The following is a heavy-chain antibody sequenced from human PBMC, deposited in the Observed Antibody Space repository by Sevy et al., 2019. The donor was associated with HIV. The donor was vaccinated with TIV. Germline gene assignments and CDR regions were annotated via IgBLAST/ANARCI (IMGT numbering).Heavy chain of an antibody. D-gene: IGHD5-12*01. V-gene: IGHV1-69*13. J-gene: IGHJ4*02. CDR1: GGTFSSYT. Sequence: ASVKVSCKASGGTFSSYTISWVRQAPGQGLEWMGGIIPIFGTANYAQKFQGRVTITADESTSTAYMELSSLRSEDMAVYYCARDLPGSDSIDYWGQGTLVTVSS. CDR3: ARDLPGSDSIDY. CDR2: IIPIFGTA.